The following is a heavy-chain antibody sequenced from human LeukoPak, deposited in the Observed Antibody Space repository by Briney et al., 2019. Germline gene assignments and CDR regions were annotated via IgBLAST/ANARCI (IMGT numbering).Heavy chain of an antibody. Sequence: ASVKVSCKASGYTFTSYDINWVRQAPGQGLEWMGWISAYNGNTNYAQKLQGRVTMTTDTSTSTAYMELRSLRSDDTAVYYCARLYSSSWSLYYYYMDVWGNGTTVTVSS. CDR2: ISAYNGNT. CDR1: GYTFTSYD. V-gene: IGHV1-18*01. D-gene: IGHD6-13*01. J-gene: IGHJ6*03. CDR3: ARLYSSSWSLYYYYMDV.